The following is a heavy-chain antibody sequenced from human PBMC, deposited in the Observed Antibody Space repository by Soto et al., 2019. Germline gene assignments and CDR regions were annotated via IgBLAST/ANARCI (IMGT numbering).Heavy chain of an antibody. CDR1: GVTFSSYT. J-gene: IGHJ4*02. CDR3: ARRYHYGSGSYSYFDY. D-gene: IGHD3-10*01. CDR2: IIPILGIA. Sequence: ASVKVSCKASGVTFSSYTISWVRQAPGQGLEWMGRIIPILGIANYAQKFQGRVTITGDTSTSTAYMELSSLRSEDTAVYYCARRYHYGSGSYSYFDYWGQGTLVTVSS. V-gene: IGHV1-69*02.